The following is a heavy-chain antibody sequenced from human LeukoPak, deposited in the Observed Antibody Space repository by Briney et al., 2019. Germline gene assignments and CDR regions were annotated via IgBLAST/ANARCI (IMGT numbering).Heavy chain of an antibody. CDR1: GYIFTSYY. V-gene: IGHV1-46*01. Sequence: ASVKVSFKASGYIFTSYYMHWMRQAPGQGPEWMGIINPRGGSTDYAQKFQGRGTMTSDTATSTVYMELNSLRSDDTAVYFCARVGITAATADYWGQGTLVTVSS. D-gene: IGHD6-25*01. CDR2: INPRGGST. CDR3: ARVGITAATADY. J-gene: IGHJ4*02.